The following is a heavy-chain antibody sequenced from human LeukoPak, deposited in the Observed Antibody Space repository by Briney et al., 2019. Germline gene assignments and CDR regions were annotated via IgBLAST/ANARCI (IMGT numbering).Heavy chain of an antibody. Sequence: KPSETLSLTCTVSGGSISSYYWSWIRQPPGKGLEWIGYIYYSGSTNYNPSLKSRVTMAVDTSKNQFSLRLSSVTAADTAVYYCARVRIAVTGYYFDYWGQGTLVTVSS. D-gene: IGHD6-19*01. CDR1: GGSISSYY. V-gene: IGHV4-59*01. CDR3: ARVRIAVTGYYFDY. J-gene: IGHJ4*02. CDR2: IYYSGST.